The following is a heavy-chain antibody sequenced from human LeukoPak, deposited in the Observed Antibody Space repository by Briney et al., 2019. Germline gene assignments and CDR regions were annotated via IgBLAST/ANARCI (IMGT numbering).Heavy chain of an antibody. Sequence: ETLSLTCTVSGGSISSYYWSWIRQPPGKGLEWIGYIYYSGSTNYNPSLTSRVSISVDTSKNQFSLKLSSVTAADTAVYYCARGAGAGYNLQPFDYWGQGTLVTVSS. J-gene: IGHJ4*02. CDR1: GGSISSYY. CDR2: IYYSGST. V-gene: IGHV4-59*08. D-gene: IGHD5-24*01. CDR3: ARGAGAGYNLQPFDY.